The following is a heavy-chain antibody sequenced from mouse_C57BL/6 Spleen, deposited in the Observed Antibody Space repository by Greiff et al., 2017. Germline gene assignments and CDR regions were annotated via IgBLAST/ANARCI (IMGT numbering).Heavy chain of an antibody. CDR2: IYPGSGST. J-gene: IGHJ4*01. D-gene: IGHD1-1*01. CDR1: GYTFTSYW. CDR3: ARRGGDYYCCSSYYAMDY. Sequence: VQLQQPGAELVKPGASVKMSCKASGYTFTSYWITWVKQRPGQGLEWIGDIYPGSGSTNYNEKFKSKATLTVDTSSSTAYMQLSSLTSEDSAVYYCARRGGDYYCCSSYYAMDYWGQGTSVTVSS. V-gene: IGHV1-55*01.